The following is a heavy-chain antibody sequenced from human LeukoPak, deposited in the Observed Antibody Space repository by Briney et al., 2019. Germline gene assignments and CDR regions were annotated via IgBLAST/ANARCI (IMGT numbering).Heavy chain of an antibody. D-gene: IGHD3-22*01. CDR1: GGSISSYY. CDR3: ARDSYYDSSGYFWFDP. Sequence: SETLSLTCTVSGGSISSYYWSWIRQPPGKGLEWIGYIYYSGSTNYNPSPKSRVTISADTSKNQFSLKLSSVTAADTAVYYCARDSYYDSSGYFWFDPWGQGTLVTVSS. J-gene: IGHJ5*02. V-gene: IGHV4-59*01. CDR2: IYYSGST.